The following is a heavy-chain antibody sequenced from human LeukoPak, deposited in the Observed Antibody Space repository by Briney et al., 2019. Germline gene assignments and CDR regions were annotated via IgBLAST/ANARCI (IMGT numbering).Heavy chain of an antibody. Sequence: ASVKVSCKASGYTFSNYGITWVRQAPGQGLEWMGTISGHNGDVNYAPKFQGRVTMTTDTSTTTAYLELRSLRFDDTAVYYCARYNSLLRGVTTSDYWGQGTLVTVSS. CDR1: GYTFSNYG. CDR2: ISGHNGDV. D-gene: IGHD3-10*01. CDR3: ARYNSLLRGVTTSDY. V-gene: IGHV1-18*01. J-gene: IGHJ4*02.